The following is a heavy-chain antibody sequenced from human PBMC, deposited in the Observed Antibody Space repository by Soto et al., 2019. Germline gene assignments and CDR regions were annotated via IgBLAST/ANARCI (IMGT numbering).Heavy chain of an antibody. V-gene: IGHV3-23*01. CDR2: ISGSGGST. CDR1: GFTFSSYA. D-gene: IGHD3-22*01. J-gene: IGHJ4*02. Sequence: PXGSLRLSCAASGFTFSSYAMSWVRQAPGKGLEWVSAISGSGGSTYYADSVKGRFTISRDNSKNTLYLQMNSLRAEDTAVYYCAKDPITMIVGPRIDYWGQGTLVTVSS. CDR3: AKDPITMIVGPRIDY.